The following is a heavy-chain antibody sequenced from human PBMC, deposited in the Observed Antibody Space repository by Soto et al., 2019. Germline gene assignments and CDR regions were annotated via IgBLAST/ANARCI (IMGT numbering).Heavy chain of an antibody. CDR1: GGSISSSSYY. J-gene: IGHJ4*02. CDR3: ARLDVGSRVDY. V-gene: IGHV4-39*01. Sequence: SETLSLTCTVSGGSISSSSYYWGWIRQPPGKGLEWIGSIYYSGSTYYNPSLKSRVTISVDTSKNQFSLKLSSVTAADTAVYYCARLDVGSRVDYWGQGTLVTVSS. CDR2: IYYSGST. D-gene: IGHD1-26*01.